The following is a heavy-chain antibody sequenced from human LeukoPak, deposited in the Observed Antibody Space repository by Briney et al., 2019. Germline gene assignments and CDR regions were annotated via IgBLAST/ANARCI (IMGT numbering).Heavy chain of an antibody. D-gene: IGHD3-22*01. CDR2: ISAYNGNT. CDR1: GYTFTSYG. CDR3: ARSDYYDSSGYYLSFDY. J-gene: IGHJ4*02. Sequence: GASVKVSCKASGYTFTSYGISWVRQAPGQGLEWMAWISAYNGNTNYAQKLQGRVTMTTDTSTSTAYMELRSLRSDDTAVYYCARSDYYDSSGYYLSFDYWGQGTLVTVSS. V-gene: IGHV1-18*01.